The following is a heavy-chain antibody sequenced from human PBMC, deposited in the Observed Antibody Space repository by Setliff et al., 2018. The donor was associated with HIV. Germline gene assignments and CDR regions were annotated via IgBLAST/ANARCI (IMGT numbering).Heavy chain of an antibody. D-gene: IGHD5-18*01. J-gene: IGHJ2*01. CDR3: AREELSAFSYGDRYWYFSL. CDR1: RFTFNNYG. V-gene: IGHV3-30*03. CDR2: ILYDGTNK. Sequence: PGGSLRLSCEASRFTFNNYGMHWVRQAPGEGLEWVAVILYDGTNKYYADSVKGRFTISRDNSKNTLYLEMASLRVEDTAVYYCAREELSAFSYGDRYWYFSLWGRGTLVTVSS.